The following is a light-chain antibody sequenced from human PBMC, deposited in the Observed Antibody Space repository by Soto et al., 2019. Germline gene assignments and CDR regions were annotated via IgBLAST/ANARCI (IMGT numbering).Light chain of an antibody. CDR2: DAS. Sequence: EVVLTQSPASLSSSPGERVTLSCRASQSIRSSLAWYQQRPGQAPRLLIYDASTRATGIPPRFSGGGSGTELTVTISSLQSEDFAIYYCQQYDIWPPYTFGQGTKVDIK. CDR3: QQYDIWPPYT. J-gene: IGKJ2*01. CDR1: QSIRSS. V-gene: IGKV3-15*01.